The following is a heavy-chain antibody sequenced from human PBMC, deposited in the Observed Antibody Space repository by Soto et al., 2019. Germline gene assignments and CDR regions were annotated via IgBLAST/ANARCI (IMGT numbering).Heavy chain of an antibody. J-gene: IGHJ4*02. CDR2: ISYSGST. CDR1: GGSISSDSYY. D-gene: IGHD3-9*01. Sequence: SSETLSLTSTVSGGSISSDSYYWGWIRQSPEEGLEWIAIISYSGSTYYNPTLKSRLIISVDTSKSQFSLKLSSVTAADTAVYYCVRFWAPPYSDALTDYTDAFDYWGQGTLVTVSS. CDR3: VRFWAPPYSDALTDYTDAFDY. V-gene: IGHV4-39*01.